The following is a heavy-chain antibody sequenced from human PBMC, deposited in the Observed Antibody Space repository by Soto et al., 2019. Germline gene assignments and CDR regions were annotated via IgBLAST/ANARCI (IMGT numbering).Heavy chain of an antibody. D-gene: IGHD3-10*01. CDR1: GGTFSSYA. J-gene: IGHJ6*02. Sequence: QVQLVQSGAEVQKPGSSVKVSCKASGGTFSSYAISWVRQAPGQGLEWMGGINPIFGTANYAQKFQGRVTIPADEATRAAYMELRSLRSEDTAVYYCASLGGGYYYGMDVWGQGTTLTVSS. V-gene: IGHV1-69*01. CDR3: ASLGGGYYYGMDV. CDR2: INPIFGTA.